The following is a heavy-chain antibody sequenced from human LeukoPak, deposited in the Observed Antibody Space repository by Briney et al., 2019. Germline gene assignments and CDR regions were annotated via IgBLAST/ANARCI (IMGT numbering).Heavy chain of an antibody. CDR3: ARGGVKDYWGY. V-gene: IGHV4-34*01. CDR2: INHSGST. CDR1: GGSFSGYY. J-gene: IGHJ4*02. Sequence: SETLSLTCAVYGGSFSGYYWSWIRQPPGKGLEWIGEINHSGSTNYNPSLKSRVTISVDTSKNQFSLKLSSVTAADTAVYYCARGGVKDYWGYWGQGTLVTVSS. D-gene: IGHD7-27*01.